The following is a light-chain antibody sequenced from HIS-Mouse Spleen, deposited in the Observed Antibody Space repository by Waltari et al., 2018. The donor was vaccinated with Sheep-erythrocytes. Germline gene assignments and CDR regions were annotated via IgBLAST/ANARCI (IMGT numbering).Light chain of an antibody. CDR2: DVS. CDR3: CSYAGSYNHV. J-gene: IGLJ1*01. Sequence: QSALTQPRSVSGSPGQSVPIPCTGTSSDVGGYHYVSWSQQHPGKAPKLMIYDVSKRPSGVPDRFSGSKSGNTASLTISGLQAEDEADYYCCSYAGSYNHVFATGTKVTVL. V-gene: IGLV2-11*01. CDR1: SSDVGGYHY.